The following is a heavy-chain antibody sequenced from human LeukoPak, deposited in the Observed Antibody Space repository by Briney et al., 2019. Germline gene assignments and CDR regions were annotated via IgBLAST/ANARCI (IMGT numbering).Heavy chain of an antibody. J-gene: IGHJ4*02. Sequence: GGSLRLSCAASGFPFRNNVMTWVRQAPGKGLEWVSSISSSSSYIYYADSVKGRFTISRDNAKNSLYLQMNSLRAEDTAVYYCARDRVAAAGPPGYWGQGTLVTVSS. CDR2: ISSSSSYI. V-gene: IGHV3-21*01. D-gene: IGHD6-13*01. CDR1: GFPFRNNV. CDR3: ARDRVAAAGPPGY.